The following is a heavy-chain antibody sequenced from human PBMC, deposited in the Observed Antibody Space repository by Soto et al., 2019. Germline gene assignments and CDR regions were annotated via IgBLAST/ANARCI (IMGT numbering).Heavy chain of an antibody. J-gene: IGHJ6*03. V-gene: IGHV1-3*01. Sequence: ASVKVSCKASGYTFTSYAMHWVRQAPGQRLEWMGWINAGNGNTKYSQKFQGRVTITRDTSASTAYMELSSLRSEDTAVYYCAREFKKRLYYDILWEREPYYYYMDVWGKGTTVTVSS. CDR1: GYTFTSYA. CDR2: INAGNGNT. CDR3: AREFKKRLYYDILWEREPYYYYMDV. D-gene: IGHD3-9*01.